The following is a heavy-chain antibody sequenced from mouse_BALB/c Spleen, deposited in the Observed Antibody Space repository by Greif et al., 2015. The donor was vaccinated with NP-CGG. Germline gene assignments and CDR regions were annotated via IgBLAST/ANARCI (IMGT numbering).Heavy chain of an antibody. D-gene: IGHD2-1*01. CDR2: INPGSGGT. CDR1: GYAFTNYL. J-gene: IGHJ4*01. V-gene: IGHV1-54*01. Sequence: VQLQESGAELVRPGTSVKVSCKASGYAFTNYLIEWVKQRPGQGLEWIGVINPGSGGTDYNEKFKGKATLTADKSSSTAFMQLSSLTSDGSAVYFCAREALYYGYAMDYWGQGTSVTVSS. CDR3: AREALYYGYAMDY.